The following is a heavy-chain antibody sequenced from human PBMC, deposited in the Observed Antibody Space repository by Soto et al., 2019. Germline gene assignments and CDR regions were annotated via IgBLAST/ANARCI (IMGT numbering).Heavy chain of an antibody. CDR3: ARDYNFSFDP. CDR2: IYYSGSTS. D-gene: IGHD1-1*01. V-gene: IGHV4-31*03. Sequence: SETLSLTCTVSGVSISSGGYYWSWVRQHPGKGLEWIGHIYYSGSTSYYNPSLKSRVTISLDTSKNQFSLKLTSVTAADTAIYYCARDYNFSFDPWGQGTLVTVSS. CDR1: GVSISSGGYY. J-gene: IGHJ5*02.